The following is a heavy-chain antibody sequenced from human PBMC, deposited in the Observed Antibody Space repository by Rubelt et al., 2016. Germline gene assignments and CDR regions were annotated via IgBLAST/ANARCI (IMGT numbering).Heavy chain of an antibody. Sequence: EVQLVESGGGLVQPGGSLRLSCAASGFTFDDYAMHWVRQAPGKGLEWVSGISWVSGSIGYADSVKGRLTISRDNANHALYLQMNSLRTEDTALYYCAKATRATLASVDYWGQGTLVTVSS. V-gene: IGHV3-9*01. CDR2: ISWVSGSI. J-gene: IGHJ4*02. CDR1: GFTFDDYA. CDR3: AKATRATLASVDY.